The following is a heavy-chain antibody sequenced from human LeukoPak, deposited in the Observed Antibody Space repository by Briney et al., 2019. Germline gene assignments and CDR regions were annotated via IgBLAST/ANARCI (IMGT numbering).Heavy chain of an antibody. J-gene: IGHJ3*02. CDR1: GYSISSGYY. CDR3: ARRYYYESGGYSDAFDI. D-gene: IGHD3-22*01. V-gene: IGHV4-38-2*01. CDR2: IYHSGST. Sequence: KPSETLSLTCAVSGYSISSGYYWGWIRQPPGKGLEWIGSIYHSGSTYYNPSLKSRVTISVDTSKNQFSLKLRSVTAADTAVYYCARRYYYESGGYSDAFDIWGQGTMVTVSS.